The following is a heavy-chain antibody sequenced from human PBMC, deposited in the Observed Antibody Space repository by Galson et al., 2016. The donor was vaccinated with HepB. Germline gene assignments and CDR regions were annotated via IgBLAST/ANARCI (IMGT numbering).Heavy chain of an antibody. CDR3: ARGPAHGDYSPGDY. D-gene: IGHD4-17*01. CDR2: TYPGGRT. CDR1: DGSLSGYY. V-gene: IGHV4-34*01. Sequence: TLSLTCGVHDGSLSGYYWSWIRQPPGMGLEWIGETYPGGRTNYNPSLRSRVTISTDTSKSQFSLRLTSVTAADTAVFYYARGPAHGDYSPGDYWGPGTLVTVSS. J-gene: IGHJ4*02.